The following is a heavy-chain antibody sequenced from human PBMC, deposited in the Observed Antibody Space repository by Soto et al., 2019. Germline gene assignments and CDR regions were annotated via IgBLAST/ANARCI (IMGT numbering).Heavy chain of an antibody. D-gene: IGHD5-18*01. CDR3: AGSLRGYSYGYD. CDR2: ISSSSSYT. V-gene: IGHV3-11*06. CDR1: GFTFSYYY. J-gene: IGHJ4*02. Sequence: PGGSLRLSCAASGFTFSYYYMSWIRQAPGKGLEWVSYISSSSSYTNYADSVKGRFTISRDNAKNSLYLQMNSLRAEDTAVYYCAGSLRGYSYGYDWGQGTLVTVSS.